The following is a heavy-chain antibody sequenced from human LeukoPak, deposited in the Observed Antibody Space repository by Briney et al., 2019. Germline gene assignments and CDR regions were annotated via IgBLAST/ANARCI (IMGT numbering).Heavy chain of an antibody. D-gene: IGHD1-26*01. CDR3: AREAAGGSYYVDY. V-gene: IGHV4-38-2*02. Sequence: SETLSLTCTVSGGSISSYYWSWIRQPPGKGLEWIGSIYHSGSTYYNPSLKSRVTISVDTSKNQFSLKLSSVTAADTAVYYCAREAAGGSYYVDYWGQGTLVTVSS. CDR2: IYHSGST. CDR1: GGSISSYY. J-gene: IGHJ4*02.